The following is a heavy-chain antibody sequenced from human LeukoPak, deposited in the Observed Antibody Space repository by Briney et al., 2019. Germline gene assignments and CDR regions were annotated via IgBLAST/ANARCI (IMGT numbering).Heavy chain of an antibody. CDR1: GFTFTNYW. D-gene: IGHD6-13*01. V-gene: IGHV3-74*01. J-gene: IGHJ4*02. CDR2: ISSDGSST. Sequence: GGSLRLSCAASGFTFTNYWMHWVRQAPGKGLVWVSRISSDGSSTLYADSAKGRFTTSRDNAKNTLYLEMNSLRAEDTGVYYCARDSIVADWDFDYWGQGTLVTVSS. CDR3: ARDSIVADWDFDY.